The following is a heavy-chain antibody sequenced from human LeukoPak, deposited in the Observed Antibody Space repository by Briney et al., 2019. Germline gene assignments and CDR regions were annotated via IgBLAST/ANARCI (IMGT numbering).Heavy chain of an antibody. CDR3: ARSLMAGSSTSCYDY. V-gene: IGHV3-21*01. J-gene: IGHJ4*02. CDR2: ISSSSRYI. D-gene: IGHD2-2*01. Sequence: GGSLRLSCAASGFTFSSYSMNWVRQAPGKGLEWVSSISSSSRYIYYADSVKGRFTISRDNAKNSLYLQMNSLRAEDTAVYYCARSLMAGSSTSCYDYWGQGTLVTVSS. CDR1: GFTFSSYS.